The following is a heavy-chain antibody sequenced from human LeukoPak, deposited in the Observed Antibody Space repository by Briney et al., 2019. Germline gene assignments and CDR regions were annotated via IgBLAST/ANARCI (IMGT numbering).Heavy chain of an antibody. V-gene: IGHV4-30-4*08. CDR2: IYYSGST. J-gene: IGHJ5*02. D-gene: IGHD4-17*01. CDR1: GGSFSDYY. CDR3: ARGGTTVTTLNWFDP. Sequence: PSETLSLXCAVYGGSFSDYYWSWIRQPPGKGLEWIGYIYYSGSTYYNPSLKSRVTISVDTSKNQFSLKLSSVTAADTAVYYCARGGTTVTTLNWFDPWGQGTLVTVSS.